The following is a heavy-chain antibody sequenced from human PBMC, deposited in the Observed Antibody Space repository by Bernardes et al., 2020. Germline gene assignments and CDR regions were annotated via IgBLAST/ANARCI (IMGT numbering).Heavy chain of an antibody. D-gene: IGHD6-6*01. V-gene: IGHV4-34*01. Sequence: SETLSLTCAVYGGSFSGYYWSWIRQPPGKGLEWIGEINHSGSTNYNPSLKSRVTISVDTSKNQFSLKLSSVTAADTAVYYCARVSRDIAARPGYYDYYYMDVCGKGTPVTIS. J-gene: IGHJ6*03. CDR2: INHSGST. CDR3: ARVSRDIAARPGYYDYYYMDV. CDR1: GGSFSGYY.